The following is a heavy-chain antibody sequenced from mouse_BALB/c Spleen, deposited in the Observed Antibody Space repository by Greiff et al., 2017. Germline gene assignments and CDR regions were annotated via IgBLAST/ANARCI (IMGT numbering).Heavy chain of an antibody. Sequence: VQLQQSGPELVKPGASVKISCKASGYTFTDYNMHWVKQSHGKSLEWIGYIYPYNGGTGYNQKFKSKATLTVDNSSSTAYMELRSLTSEDSAVYYCARSTYYGNHYAMDYWGQGTSVTVSS. D-gene: IGHD2-10*01. CDR1: GYTFTDYN. V-gene: IGHV1S29*02. CDR2: IYPYNGGT. J-gene: IGHJ4*01. CDR3: ARSTYYGNHYAMDY.